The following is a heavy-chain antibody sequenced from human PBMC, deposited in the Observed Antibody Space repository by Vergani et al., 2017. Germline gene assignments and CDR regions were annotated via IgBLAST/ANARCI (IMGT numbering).Heavy chain of an antibody. CDR1: GFTFSSYG. V-gene: IGHV3-30*03. CDR3: ARDQYPPRRQLYGMDV. Sequence: QVQLVESGGGVVQPGRSLRLSCAASGFTFSSYGMHWVRQAPGKGLEWVAVISYDGSNKYYADSVKGRFTISRDNSKNTLYLQMNSLRAEDTAVYYCARDQYPPRRQLYGMDVWGQGTTVTVSS. CDR2: ISYDGSNK. D-gene: IGHD2-2*01. J-gene: IGHJ6*02.